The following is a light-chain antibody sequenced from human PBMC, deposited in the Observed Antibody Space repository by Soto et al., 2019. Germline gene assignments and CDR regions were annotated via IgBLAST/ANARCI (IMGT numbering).Light chain of an antibody. CDR2: GAS. Sequence: DIVMTQSPGTLSLSPGERATLSCRAIQRVSSKYFAWYQQKPGQAPRVLIYGASIRATGIPERFSRGVSGTDLPLPLTILETEDFAVYYCQQYGSALFTFGPWTTVDIK. V-gene: IGKV3-20*01. CDR1: QRVSSKY. J-gene: IGKJ3*01. CDR3: QQYGSALFT.